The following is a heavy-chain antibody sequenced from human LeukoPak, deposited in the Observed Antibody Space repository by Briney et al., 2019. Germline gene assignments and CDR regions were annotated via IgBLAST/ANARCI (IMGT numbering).Heavy chain of an antibody. D-gene: IGHD2-2*01. V-gene: IGHV1-18*01. CDR2: ISAYNGNS. CDR1: GYTFTSYG. Sequence: ASVKVSCKASGYTFTSYGISWVRQAPGQGLEWMGWISAYNGNSNYAQKFQGRVTMTTDTSTSTAYMELRSLRSDDTAVYYCARGYCSSTSCFVWGWFDPWGQGTLVTVSS. CDR3: ARGYCSSTSCFVWGWFDP. J-gene: IGHJ5*02.